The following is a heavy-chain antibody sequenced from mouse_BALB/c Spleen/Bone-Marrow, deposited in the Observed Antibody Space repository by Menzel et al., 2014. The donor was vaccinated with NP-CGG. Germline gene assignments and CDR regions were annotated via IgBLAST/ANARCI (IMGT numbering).Heavy chain of an antibody. Sequence: EVKLVESGAELVKPGASVKVSCTASGFNIKDSYMHWVKQRPEQGLEWIGRIDPANVNTKYDSKFQGKATITVDPSSNAASLHLSSLTSKDSAVYYCARRSDRYEAWFPYWGQGTLLTVSA. CDR3: ARRSDRYEAWFPY. CDR2: IDPANVNT. CDR1: GFNIKDSY. D-gene: IGHD2-14*01. V-gene: IGHV14-3*02. J-gene: IGHJ3*01.